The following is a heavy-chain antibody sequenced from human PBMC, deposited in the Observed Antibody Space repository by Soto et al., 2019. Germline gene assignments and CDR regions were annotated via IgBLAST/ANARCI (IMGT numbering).Heavy chain of an antibody. D-gene: IGHD1-26*01. CDR1: GFTFSSYG. J-gene: IGHJ6*02. CDR2: IWYDGSNK. CDR3: ARDLKESGSYDDYYYYYGMDV. Sequence: GGSLRLSCAASGFTFSSYGMHWVRQAPGKGLEWVAVIWYDGSNKYYADSVKGRFTISRDNSKNTLYLQMNSLRAEDTAVYYCARDLKESGSYDDYYYYYGMDVWGQGTTVTVSS. V-gene: IGHV3-33*01.